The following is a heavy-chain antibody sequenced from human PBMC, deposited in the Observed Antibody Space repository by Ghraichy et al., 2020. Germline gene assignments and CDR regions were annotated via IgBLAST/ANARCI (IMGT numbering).Heavy chain of an antibody. V-gene: IGHV3-21*01. J-gene: IGHJ1*01. CDR3: ARGGMDYGDPEARWSEYFQH. CDR2: ISSSSSYI. Sequence: GGSLRLSCAASGFTFSSYSMNWVRQAPGKGLEWVSSISSSSSYIYYADSVKGRFTISRDNAKNSLYLQMNSLRAEDTAVYYCARGGMDYGDPEARWSEYFQHWGQGTLVTVSS. CDR1: GFTFSSYS. D-gene: IGHD4-17*01.